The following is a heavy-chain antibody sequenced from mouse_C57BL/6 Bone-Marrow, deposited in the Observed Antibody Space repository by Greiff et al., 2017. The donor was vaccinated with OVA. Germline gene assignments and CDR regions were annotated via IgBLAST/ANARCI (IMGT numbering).Heavy chain of an antibody. V-gene: IGHV1-31*01. J-gene: IGHJ2*01. Sequence: VQLQQSGPELVKPGASVKLSCKASGYSFNGYYMHWVKQRPGHSLEWIGRIYPDNGVSSYNQKFKGKATLTVDKSSSTAYMELRSLTSEDSDAYYCSSADDSELDYWGQGTTLTVSS. D-gene: IGHD2-13*01. CDR2: IYPDNGVS. CDR3: SSADDSELDY. CDR1: GYSFNGYY.